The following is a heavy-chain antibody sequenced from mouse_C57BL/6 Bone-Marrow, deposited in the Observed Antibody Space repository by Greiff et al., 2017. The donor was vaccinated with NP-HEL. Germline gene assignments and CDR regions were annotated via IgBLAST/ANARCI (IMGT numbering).Heavy chain of an antibody. Sequence: EVKLQESGPGLVKPSQSLSLTCSVTGYSFTSCYYWYWIRQPPGNILEWMGYISYDGSNNYNPSLKNRISITRDTSKNQFFLKLNSVTTEDTATYYCARGKMVTAFAYWGQGTLVTVSA. D-gene: IGHD2-2*01. CDR3: ARGKMVTAFAY. CDR1: GYSFTSCYY. CDR2: ISYDGSN. V-gene: IGHV3-6*01. J-gene: IGHJ3*01.